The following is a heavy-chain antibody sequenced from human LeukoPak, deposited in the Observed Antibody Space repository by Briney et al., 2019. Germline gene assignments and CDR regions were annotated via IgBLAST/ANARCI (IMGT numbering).Heavy chain of an antibody. J-gene: IGHJ3*02. CDR2: ISAYNGNT. CDR3: ARPITMVRGVTVLPGAFDI. Sequence: ASVKVSCKASGYTFTSYGISWVRQAPGQGLEWMGWISAYNGNTNYAQKLQGRVTMTTDTSTSTAYMELRSLRSEDTAVYYCARPITMVRGVTVLPGAFDIWGQGTMVTVSS. CDR1: GYTFTSYG. D-gene: IGHD3-10*01. V-gene: IGHV1-18*01.